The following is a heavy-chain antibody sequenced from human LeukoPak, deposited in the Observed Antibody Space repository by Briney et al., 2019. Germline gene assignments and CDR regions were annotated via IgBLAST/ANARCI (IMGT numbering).Heavy chain of an antibody. V-gene: IGHV1-18*01. CDR3: ARRPSGLTVTADAAYYYYGMDV. J-gene: IGHJ6*02. D-gene: IGHD4-17*01. CDR1: GYTFTSYG. Sequence: GASVKVSCKASGYTFTSYGISWVRQAPGQGLEWMGWISAYNGNTNYAQKLQGRVTMTTDTSTSTAYMELRSLRSDDTAVYYCARRPSGLTVTADAAYYYYGMDVWGQGTTVTVSS. CDR2: ISAYNGNT.